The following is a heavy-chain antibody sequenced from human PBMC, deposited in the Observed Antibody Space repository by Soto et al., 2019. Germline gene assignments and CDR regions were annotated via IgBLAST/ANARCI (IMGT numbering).Heavy chain of an antibody. Sequence: ASVKVSCKASGYTFTSYDINWVRQATGQGLEWMGWMNPNSGNTGYAQKFQGRVTMTRNTSISTAYMELSSLRSEDTAVYYCARASRTSPTWFDPWGQGTLVTVSS. J-gene: IGHJ5*02. CDR2: MNPNSGNT. CDR1: GYTFTSYD. V-gene: IGHV1-8*01. D-gene: IGHD2-2*01. CDR3: ARASRTSPTWFDP.